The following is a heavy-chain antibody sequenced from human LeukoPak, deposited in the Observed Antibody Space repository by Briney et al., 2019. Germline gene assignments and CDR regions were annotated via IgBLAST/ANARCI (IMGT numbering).Heavy chain of an antibody. J-gene: IGHJ4*02. CDR1: GFTFSSYA. Sequence: GGSLRLSCAASGFTFSSYAMSLVRQAPGKGLEWVSAISGSGGSTYYADSVKGRFTISRDNSKNTLYLQMNSLRTEDTAVYYCAKGHYGDYVPVDYWGQGTLVTVSS. V-gene: IGHV3-23*01. CDR3: AKGHYGDYVPVDY. D-gene: IGHD4-17*01. CDR2: ISGSGGST.